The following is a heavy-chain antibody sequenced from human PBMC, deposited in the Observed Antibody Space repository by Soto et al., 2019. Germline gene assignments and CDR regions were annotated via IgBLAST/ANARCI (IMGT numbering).Heavy chain of an antibody. CDR2: IYPGDSDT. Sequence: PGESLKISCKGSGYSFTSYWIGWVRQMPGKGLEWKGIIYPGDSDTRYSPSFQGQVTISADKSISTTYLQWSSLKASDTAMYYCSRHGYSSSWSGYYYYYMDVWGKGTTVTVSS. J-gene: IGHJ6*03. D-gene: IGHD6-13*01. CDR3: SRHGYSSSWSGYYYYYMDV. CDR1: GYSFTSYW. V-gene: IGHV5-51*01.